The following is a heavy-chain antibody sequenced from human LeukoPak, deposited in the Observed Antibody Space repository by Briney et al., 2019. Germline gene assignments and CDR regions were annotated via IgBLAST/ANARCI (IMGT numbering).Heavy chain of an antibody. CDR1: GFTFSSYA. CDR3: ARDIWYSSYDGQFDF. Sequence: PGGTLTLSCAVSGFTFSSYAMHWVRQAPGQGLEREAVMSYDGSNKSYADSAKGRFTIARDNAKNSLYLQMSILSAEDTAVYYCARDIWYSSYDGQFDFWGQGTLVTVSS. V-gene: IGHV3-30-3*01. J-gene: IGHJ4*02. CDR2: MSYDGSNK. D-gene: IGHD4-11*01.